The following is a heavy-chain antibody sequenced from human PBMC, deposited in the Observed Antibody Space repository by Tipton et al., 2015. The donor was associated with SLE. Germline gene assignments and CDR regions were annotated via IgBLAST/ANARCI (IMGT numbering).Heavy chain of an antibody. CDR3: ARDETVVRGALMGYYYYMDA. D-gene: IGHD3-10*01. CDR1: GFSVSNYW. V-gene: IGHV3-7*01. CDR2: IKQDGGEK. Sequence: SLRLSCAASGFSVSNYWMSWVRQAPGKGLEWVANIKQDGGEKYYVDSVKGRFTISRDNAKNSLYLQMSSLRVEDTAVYYCARDETVVRGALMGYYYYMDAWGKGTTVTVSS. J-gene: IGHJ6*03.